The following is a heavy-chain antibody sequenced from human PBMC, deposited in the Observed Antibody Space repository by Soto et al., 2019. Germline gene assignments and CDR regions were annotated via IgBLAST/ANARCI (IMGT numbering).Heavy chain of an antibody. CDR1: GYTFTSYG. CDR2: ISAYNGNT. J-gene: IGHJ6*02. CDR3: ARVGLRFLEWLLHPTSTYGMDV. V-gene: IGHV1-18*01. D-gene: IGHD3-3*01. Sequence: ASVKVSCKASGYTFTSYGISWVRQAPGQGLEWMGWISAYNGNTNYAQKLQGRVTMTTDTSTSTAYMELRSLRSDDTAVYYCARVGLRFLEWLLHPTSTYGMDVWGQGTTVTVSS.